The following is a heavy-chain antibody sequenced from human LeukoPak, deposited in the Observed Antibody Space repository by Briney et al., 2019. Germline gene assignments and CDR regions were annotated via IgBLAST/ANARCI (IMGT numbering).Heavy chain of an antibody. J-gene: IGHJ3*02. D-gene: IGHD2-2*01. CDR1: GFTFSSYA. V-gene: IGHV3-23*01. Sequence: GGSLRLSCAASGFTFSSYAMSWVRQAPGKGLEWVSAISRSGGSTYYADSVKGRFTISGDNSKNTLYVQMNGLRAEDTAVYYCAKDGGIVVVPAAIPYQDALDIWRQGTMVTVFS. CDR3: AKDGGIVVVPAAIPYQDALDI. CDR2: ISRSGGST.